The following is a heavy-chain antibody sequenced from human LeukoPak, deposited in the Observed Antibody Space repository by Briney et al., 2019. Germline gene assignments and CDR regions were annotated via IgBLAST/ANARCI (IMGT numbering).Heavy chain of an antibody. CDR3: ARHASPLWFGELHIFIYAFDI. V-gene: IGHV4-38-2*02. D-gene: IGHD3-10*01. J-gene: IGHJ3*02. CDR1: GYSISSGFY. Sequence: SETLSLTCTVSGYSISSGFYWGWIRQPPGKGLEWIGSIYHIGSTYYNPSLKSRVTISVDTSKNQFSLKLTSVTAADTAVYYCARHASPLWFGELHIFIYAFDIWGQGTMVTVSS. CDR2: IYHIGST.